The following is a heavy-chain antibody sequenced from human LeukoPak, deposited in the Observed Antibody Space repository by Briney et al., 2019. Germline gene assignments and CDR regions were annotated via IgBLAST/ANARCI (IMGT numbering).Heavy chain of an antibody. V-gene: IGHV4-34*01. D-gene: IGHD2-15*01. J-gene: IGHJ5*02. CDR1: GGSFSGYY. Sequence: SETLSLTCAVYGGSFSGYYWSWIRQPPGKGLEWIGEINHSGSTNYNPSFKSRVTISVDTSKNQFSLKLSSVTAADTAVYYCARYCSGGSCYHNWFDPWGQGTLVTVSS. CDR2: INHSGST. CDR3: ARYCSGGSCYHNWFDP.